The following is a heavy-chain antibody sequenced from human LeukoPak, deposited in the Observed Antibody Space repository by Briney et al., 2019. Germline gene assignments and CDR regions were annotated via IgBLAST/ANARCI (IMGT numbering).Heavy chain of an antibody. CDR3: ASSIPSFGGMDV. CDR2: IYYSGST. CDR1: GGSISSGDYY. D-gene: IGHD3-10*01. J-gene: IGHJ6*02. V-gene: IGHV4-30-4*01. Sequence: PSQTLSLTCTVSGGSISSGDYYWGWIRQPPGRGREGLGYIYYSGSTYYNPSLKSRVTISVDTSKNQFSLKLSSVTAADTAVYYCASSIPSFGGMDVWGQGTTVTVSS.